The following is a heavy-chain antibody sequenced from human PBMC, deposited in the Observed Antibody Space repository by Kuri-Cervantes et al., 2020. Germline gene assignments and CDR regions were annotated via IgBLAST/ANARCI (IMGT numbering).Heavy chain of an antibody. J-gene: IGHJ6*02. V-gene: IGHV3-30-3*01. Sequence: GESLKISCAASGFTFSSYAMHWVRQAPGKGLEWVAVISYDGSNKYYADSVKGRFTISRDNSKNTLYLQLNSLRAEDTAVYYCARDVIYYDILTGHSMDVWGQGPTVPVSS. D-gene: IGHD3-9*01. CDR2: ISYDGSNK. CDR3: ARDVIYYDILTGHSMDV. CDR1: GFTFSSYA.